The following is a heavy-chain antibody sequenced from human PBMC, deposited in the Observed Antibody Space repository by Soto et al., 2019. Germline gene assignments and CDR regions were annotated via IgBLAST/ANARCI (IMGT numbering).Heavy chain of an antibody. CDR1: GGTFSSYA. Sequence: QVQLVQSGAEVKKPGSSVKVSCKASGGTFSSYAISWVRQAPGQGLEWMGGIIPIFGTANYAQKFQGRVTITADESTSTAYMELSSVRSEDTAVYYCARDNGRGCDTAMVPAFDYWGQGTLVTVSS. CDR3: ARDNGRGCDTAMVPAFDY. D-gene: IGHD5-18*01. J-gene: IGHJ4*02. CDR2: IIPIFGTA. V-gene: IGHV1-69*12.